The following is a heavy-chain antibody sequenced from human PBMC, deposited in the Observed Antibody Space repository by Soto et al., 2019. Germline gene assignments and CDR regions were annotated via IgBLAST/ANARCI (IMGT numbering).Heavy chain of an antibody. CDR3: STRAYDTNGYYRFDP. D-gene: IGHD3-22*01. J-gene: IGHJ5*01. Sequence: SETLSLTCAVYGGSFSGHSWTWIRQSSGKGLEWIGDINHSGRVNYSPSLKSRVTISLDTSKNQFSLTLSAVTAADTAMYYCSTRAYDTNGYYRFDPWGQGTLVTVSS. V-gene: IGHV4-34*01. CDR2: INHSGRV. CDR1: GGSFSGHS.